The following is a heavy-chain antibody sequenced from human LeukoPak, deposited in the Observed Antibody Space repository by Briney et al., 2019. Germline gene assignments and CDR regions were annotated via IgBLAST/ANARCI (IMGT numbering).Heavy chain of an antibody. J-gene: IGHJ4*02. Sequence: GASVKVSCKASGYTFTDFFIHLVRQAPGQGLEWMGSINTESGDTHYARKFQGRVTMTRDTSINTAYMELSGLGSDDTALYFCARGASGKILIVEDYFNYWGQGTLVTVSS. V-gene: IGHV1-2*02. CDR2: INTESGDT. CDR1: GYTFTDFF. D-gene: IGHD2-15*01. CDR3: ARGASGKILIVEDYFNY.